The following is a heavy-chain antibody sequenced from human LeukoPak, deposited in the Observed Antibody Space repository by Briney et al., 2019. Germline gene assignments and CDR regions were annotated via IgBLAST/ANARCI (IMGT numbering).Heavy chain of an antibody. J-gene: IGHJ4*02. Sequence: ASVKVSCKASGYTFTAYYMHWVRQAPGQGLEWMGWINPKSGGTNYAQNFQGRVTMIRDNSVKTAYMELSSLRSDDTAVYYCVRGDYYDRGVYYYDWGQGTLVTVSS. D-gene: IGHD3-22*01. CDR3: VRGDYYDRGVYYYD. CDR1: GYTFTAYY. CDR2: INPKSGGT. V-gene: IGHV1-2*02.